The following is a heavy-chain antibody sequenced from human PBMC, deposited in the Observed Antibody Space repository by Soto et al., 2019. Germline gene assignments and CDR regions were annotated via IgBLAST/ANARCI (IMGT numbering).Heavy chain of an antibody. CDR3: AATIFGVVMWFDP. D-gene: IGHD3-3*01. CDR1: GGSISSYY. J-gene: IGHJ5*02. CDR2: IYYSGST. V-gene: IGHV4-59*01. Sequence: SETPSLTCTVSGGSISSYYWSWIRQPPGKGLEWIGYIYYSGSTNYNPSLKSRVTISVDTSKNQFSLKLSSVTAADTAVYYCAATIFGVVMWFDPWGQGTLVTVSS.